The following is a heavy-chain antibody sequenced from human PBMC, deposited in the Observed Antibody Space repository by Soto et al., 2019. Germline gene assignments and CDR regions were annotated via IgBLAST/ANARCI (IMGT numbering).Heavy chain of an antibody. Sequence: QVQLQQWGAGRLKPSETLSLTCAVCGGSFSGYYWTWIRPPPGTGLEWIGEINHSGSTNYNPSLKSRVSISVDTSKNQFSLKLTSVTAADTAVYYCARDKITGLFDYWGQGTLVTVSS. CDR3: ARDKITGLFDY. J-gene: IGHJ4*02. CDR2: INHSGST. CDR1: GGSFSGYY. V-gene: IGHV4-34*01. D-gene: IGHD2-8*02.